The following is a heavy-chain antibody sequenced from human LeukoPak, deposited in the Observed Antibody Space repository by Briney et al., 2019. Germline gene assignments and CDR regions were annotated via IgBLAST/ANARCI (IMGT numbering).Heavy chain of an antibody. Sequence: PSETLSLTCAVYGGSFSGYYWSWIRQPPGKGLEWIGEINHSGSTNYNPSLKSRVTISVDTSKNQFSLKLSSVTAADTAVYYCASSLWGAAAGHNWFDPWGQGTLVTVSS. CDR3: ASSLWGAAAGHNWFDP. J-gene: IGHJ5*02. V-gene: IGHV4-34*01. CDR1: GGSFSGYY. D-gene: IGHD6-13*01. CDR2: INHSGST.